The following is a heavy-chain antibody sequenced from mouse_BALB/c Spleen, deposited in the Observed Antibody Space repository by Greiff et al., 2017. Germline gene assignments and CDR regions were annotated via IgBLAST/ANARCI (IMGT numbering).Heavy chain of an antibody. CDR2: ISSGGST. CDR1: GFTFSSYA. J-gene: IGHJ3*01. CDR3: ANVRRNWFAD. D-gene: IGHD2-14*01. V-gene: IGHV5-6-5*01. Sequence: EVLLVESGGGLVKPGGSLKLSCAASGFTFSSYAMSWVRQTPEKRLEWVASISSGGSTYYPDSVMGRFTISRDNARNILYLQMSSLRSEDTAMYYCANVRRNWFADWGQGTLVTVSA.